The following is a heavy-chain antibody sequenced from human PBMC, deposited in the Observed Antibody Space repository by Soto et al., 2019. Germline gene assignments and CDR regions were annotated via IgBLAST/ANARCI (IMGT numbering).Heavy chain of an antibody. D-gene: IGHD3-3*01. J-gene: IGHJ6*03. CDR1: GFTFSSYW. CDR3: ARALADYDFWSGDFPRNYYYYMDV. Sequence: PGGSLRLSCAASGFTFSSYWMSWVRQAPGKGLEWVANIKQDGSEKYYVDSVKGRFTISRDNAKNSLYLQMNSLRAEDTAVYYCARALADYDFWSGDFPRNYYYYMDVWGKGTTVTVSS. V-gene: IGHV3-7*01. CDR2: IKQDGSEK.